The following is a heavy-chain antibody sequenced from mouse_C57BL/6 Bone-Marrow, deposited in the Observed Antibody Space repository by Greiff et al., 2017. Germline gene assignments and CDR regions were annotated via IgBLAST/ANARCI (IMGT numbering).Heavy chain of an antibody. CDR3: ARWGPIYYGYAYYFDY. CDR2: INPNNGGT. D-gene: IGHD2-2*01. CDR1: GYTFTDYY. Sequence: EVQLQQSGPELVKPGASVKISCKASGYTFTDYYMNWVKQSHGKSLEWIGDINPNNGGTSYNQKFKGKATLTVDKSSSTAYMELRSLTSEDSAVYFCARWGPIYYGYAYYFDYWGQGTTLTVSS. J-gene: IGHJ2*01. V-gene: IGHV1-26*01.